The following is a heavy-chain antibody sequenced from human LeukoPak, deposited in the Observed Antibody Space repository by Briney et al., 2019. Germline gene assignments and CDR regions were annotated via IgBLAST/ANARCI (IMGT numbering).Heavy chain of an antibody. D-gene: IGHD1-26*01. J-gene: IGHJ6*02. CDR1: GYSFTSYW. CDR2: IYPGDSDT. V-gene: IGHV5-51*01. Sequence: GESLKISCKGSGYSFTSYWIGWVRQMPGKGLEWMGIIYPGDSDTRYSPSFQGQVTISADKSISTAYLQWSSLKASDTAMYYCARHGGATPYYYYYYGMDVWGQGTTVTVSS. CDR3: ARHGGATPYYYYYYGMDV.